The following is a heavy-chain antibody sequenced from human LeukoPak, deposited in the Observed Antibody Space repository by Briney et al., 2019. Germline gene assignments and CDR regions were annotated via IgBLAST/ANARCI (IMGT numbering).Heavy chain of an antibody. CDR2: IYYTGST. CDR3: ARAYSSGWNPFDY. D-gene: IGHD6-19*01. Sequence: SQTRSLTCTVATGSLSSSSYYWGWIREPPVKGLERIGHIYYTGSTHCNLSVESRVTGSVDTPKNQLSRKLCAVTTPHTAVYYCARAYSSGWNPFDYWGQGTLVTVSS. J-gene: IGHJ4*02. CDR1: TGSLSSSSYY. V-gene: IGHV4-39*07.